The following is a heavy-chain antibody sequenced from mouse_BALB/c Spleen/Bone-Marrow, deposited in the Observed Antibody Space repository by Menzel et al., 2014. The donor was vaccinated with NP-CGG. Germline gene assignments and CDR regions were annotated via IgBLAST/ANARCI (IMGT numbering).Heavy chain of an antibody. J-gene: IGHJ1*01. Sequence: EVKLVESGGGLVKPGGSLKLSCAASGFTFSDYYMYWVRQTPEKRLEWVATISDGGSYTYYPDSVKGRFTISRDNAKNNLYLQMSGLKSEDTAMYYCARVVTTATLYWYFDVWGAGTTVTVSS. CDR1: GFTFSDYY. CDR2: ISDGGSYT. D-gene: IGHD1-2*01. V-gene: IGHV5-4*02. CDR3: ARVVTTATLYWYFDV.